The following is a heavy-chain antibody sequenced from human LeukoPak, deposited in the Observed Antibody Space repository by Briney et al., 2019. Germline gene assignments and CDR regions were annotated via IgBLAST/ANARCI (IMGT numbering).Heavy chain of an antibody. D-gene: IGHD5-18*01. CDR3: ARTVGTGYSYGPFDY. J-gene: IGHJ4*02. CDR1: GYTFTSYG. CDR2: ISAYNGNT. Sequence: ASVKVSCKASGYTFTSYGISWVRQAPGQGLERMGWISAYNGNTNYAQKLQGRVTMTTDTSTSTAYMELSSLRSEDTAVYYCARTVGTGYSYGPFDYWGQGTLVTVSS. V-gene: IGHV1-18*01.